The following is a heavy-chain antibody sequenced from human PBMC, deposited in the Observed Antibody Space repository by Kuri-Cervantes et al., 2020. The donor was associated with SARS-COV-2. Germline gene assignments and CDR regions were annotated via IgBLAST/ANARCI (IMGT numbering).Heavy chain of an antibody. CDR2: IYYSGST. CDR3: ASGALGSYPYYYYYMDV. Sequence: SETLSLTCTVSGGSISSSSYYWGWIRQPPGKGLEWIGSIYYSGSTYYNPSLKSRVTISVDTSKNQFSLKLSSVTAADTAVYYCASGALGSYPYYYYYMDVWGKGTTVTVSS. CDR1: GGSISSSSYY. J-gene: IGHJ6*03. V-gene: IGHV4-39*01. D-gene: IGHD2-15*01.